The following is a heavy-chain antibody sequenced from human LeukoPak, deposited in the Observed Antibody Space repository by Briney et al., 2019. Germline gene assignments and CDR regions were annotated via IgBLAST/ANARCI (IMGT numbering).Heavy chain of an antibody. CDR3: ARGDIVLMVYAPSAGFNY. CDR1: GGSISIYY. D-gene: IGHD2-8*01. J-gene: IGHJ4*02. V-gene: IGHV4-34*01. Sequence: SETLSLTCTVSGGSISIYYWNWIRQPPGKGLEWIGEINHSGSTNYNPSLKSRVTISVATSKNQFSLNLSSVTAADTAVYYCARGDIVLMVYAPSAGFNYWGQGTLVTVSS. CDR2: INHSGST.